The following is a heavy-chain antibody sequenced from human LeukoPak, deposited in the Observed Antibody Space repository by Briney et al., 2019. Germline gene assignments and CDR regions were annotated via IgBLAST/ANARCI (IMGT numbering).Heavy chain of an antibody. Sequence: ASVKVSCKASGYTFSGNNIYWVRQAPGQGLEWMGWINPNSGGTIYAQKFQGRVTMTTDTSISTSYMELSSLTSEDTAIYYCARGRVGEDYWGQGTLVTVSS. CDR1: GYTFSGNN. CDR3: ARGRVGEDY. D-gene: IGHD3-16*01. J-gene: IGHJ4*02. CDR2: INPNSGGT. V-gene: IGHV1-2*02.